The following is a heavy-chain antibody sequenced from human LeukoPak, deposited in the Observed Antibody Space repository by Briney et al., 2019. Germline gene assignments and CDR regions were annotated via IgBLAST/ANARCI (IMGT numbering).Heavy chain of an antibody. V-gene: IGHV3-NL1*01. J-gene: IGHJ3*02. Sequence: PGRSLRLSCAASGFTFSSYAMHWVRQAPGKGLEWVSVIYSGGSTYYADSVKGRFTISRDNSKNTLYLQMNSLRAEDTAVYYCAKDYGGDIDAFDIWGQGTMVTVSS. CDR1: GFTFSSYA. D-gene: IGHD4-17*01. CDR3: AKDYGGDIDAFDI. CDR2: IYSGGST.